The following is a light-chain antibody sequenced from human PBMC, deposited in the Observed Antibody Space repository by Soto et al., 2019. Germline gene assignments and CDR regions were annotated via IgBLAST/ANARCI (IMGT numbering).Light chain of an antibody. Sequence: DIQMTQSPSTLSASVGDRVTITCRASQSISSWLAWYQQKPGKAPKLLIYDASSLESGVPSRFSGSGSGTEFTLTISSLQPDDFATYYCQQYNRYSPTFGPVTKVDIK. CDR2: DAS. J-gene: IGKJ3*01. V-gene: IGKV1-5*01. CDR1: QSISSW. CDR3: QQYNRYSPT.